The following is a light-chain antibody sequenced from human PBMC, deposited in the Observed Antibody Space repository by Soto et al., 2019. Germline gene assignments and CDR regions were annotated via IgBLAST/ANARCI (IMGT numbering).Light chain of an antibody. V-gene: IGKV1-27*01. CDR3: QNYDNAPLT. CDR2: AAY. CDR1: QDISTY. J-gene: IGKJ4*01. Sequence: DIQMTQAPSSLSASVGDRVTITCRARQDISTYLAWYQQKPGKVPKLLISAAYTLQSRVPPRFSGSGSGTDFTITISSLQPEDVATSSCQNYDNAPLTCGGGTKVEIK.